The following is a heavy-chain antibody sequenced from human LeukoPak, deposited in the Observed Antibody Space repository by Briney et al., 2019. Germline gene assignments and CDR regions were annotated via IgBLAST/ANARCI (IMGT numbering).Heavy chain of an antibody. CDR3: AGGGVLRFLEWSSTYYYYGMDV. J-gene: IGHJ6*02. V-gene: IGHV4-34*01. CDR1: GGSFSGYY. CDR2: INHGGST. Sequence: SETLSLTCAVYGGSFSGYYWSWIRQPPGKGLEWIGEINHGGSTNYNPSLKSRVTISVDTSKNQFSLKLSSVTAADTAVYYCAGGGVLRFLEWSSTYYYYGMDVWGQGTTVTVSS. D-gene: IGHD3-3*01.